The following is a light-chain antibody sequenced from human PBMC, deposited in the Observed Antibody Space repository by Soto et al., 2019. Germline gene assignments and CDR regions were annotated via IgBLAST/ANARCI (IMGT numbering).Light chain of an antibody. CDR2: GAS. V-gene: IGKV3-20*01. CDR1: QSVNSSY. CDR3: QQYGSSGT. Sequence: EIVLTQSAGALSLSPGERVTLSCRASQSVNSSYLAWYQHKPGQAPRLLIYGASSRATGIPDRFSGTGSGTDFTLTISSLEPEDFAVYYCQQYGSSGTFGQGTKVDIK. J-gene: IGKJ1*01.